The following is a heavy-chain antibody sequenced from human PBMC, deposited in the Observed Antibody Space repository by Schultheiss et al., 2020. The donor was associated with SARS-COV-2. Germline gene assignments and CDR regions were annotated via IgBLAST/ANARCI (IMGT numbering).Heavy chain of an antibody. V-gene: IGHV4-4*07. CDR2: INISGNT. D-gene: IGHD6-25*01. J-gene: IGHJ6*02. Sequence: SETLSLTCTVSGGSISSYYWSWIRQPPGKGLEWIGRINISGNTNYNPSLRSRVTMSTDTSENQFSLQLNSVTAADTAVYYCARDNGFYAMDVWGQGTTVTVSS. CDR1: GGSISSYY. CDR3: ARDNGFYAMDV.